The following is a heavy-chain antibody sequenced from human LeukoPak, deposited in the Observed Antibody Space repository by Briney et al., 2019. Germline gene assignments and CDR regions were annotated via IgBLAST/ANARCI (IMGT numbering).Heavy chain of an antibody. D-gene: IGHD6-13*01. CDR3: ARQYSSSWSWFDP. CDR2: FSPGVSDT. CDR1: GYSVTSYA. J-gene: IGHJ5*02. Sequence: GETLKRSCKGSGYSVTSYASGWVRQMPGKGLWWMGVFSPGVSDTSYRPPFPGQATTPADKSTSTAHLQWSSPKASDTAMYYCARQYSSSWSWFDPWGQGTLVTVSS. V-gene: IGHV5-51*01.